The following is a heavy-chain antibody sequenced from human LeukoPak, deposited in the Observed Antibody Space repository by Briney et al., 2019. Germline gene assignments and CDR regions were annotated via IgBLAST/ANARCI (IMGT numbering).Heavy chain of an antibody. Sequence: ASVKVSCKASGYTFTSYGISWVRQAPGQGLEWMGWISAYNGNTNYAQKLQGRVTMTTDTSTSTAYMELRSLRSDDTAVYYCARDLSLELRHWFDPWGQGTLVTVSS. CDR3: ARDLSLELRHWFDP. V-gene: IGHV1-18*01. J-gene: IGHJ5*02. D-gene: IGHD1-7*01. CDR2: ISAYNGNT. CDR1: GYTFTSYG.